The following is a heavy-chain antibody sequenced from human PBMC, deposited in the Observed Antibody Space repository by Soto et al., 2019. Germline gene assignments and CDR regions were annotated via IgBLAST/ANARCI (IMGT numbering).Heavy chain of an antibody. Sequence: VGSLRLSCAASGFIFNTYSMDWVRQAPGKGLEWVASISPSGSYMYYGDSLKGRFTVSRDNAKNSLYLQMDSLRADDTAIYYCARFGLVTFDCWGQGTLVTVSS. V-gene: IGHV3-21*01. CDR2: ISPSGSYM. CDR3: ARFGLVTFDC. CDR1: GFIFNTYS. D-gene: IGHD3-3*01. J-gene: IGHJ4*02.